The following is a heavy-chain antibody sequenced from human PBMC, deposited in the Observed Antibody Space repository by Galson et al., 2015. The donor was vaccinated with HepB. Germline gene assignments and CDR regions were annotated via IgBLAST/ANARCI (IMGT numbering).Heavy chain of an antibody. Sequence: SVKVSCKASGYTFTSYAMHWVRQAPGQRLEWMGWINAGNGNTKYSQKFQGRVTITRDTSASTAYMELSSLRSEDTAVYYCARGPIAAANYYYYYGMDVWGQGTTVTVSS. V-gene: IGHV1-3*01. CDR1: GYTFTSYA. J-gene: IGHJ6*02. D-gene: IGHD6-13*01. CDR2: INAGNGNT. CDR3: ARGPIAAANYYYYYGMDV.